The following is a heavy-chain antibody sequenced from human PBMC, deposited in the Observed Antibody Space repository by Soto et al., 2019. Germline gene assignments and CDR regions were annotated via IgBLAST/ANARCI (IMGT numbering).Heavy chain of an antibody. D-gene: IGHD3-22*01. CDR3: ERDLGYYASDGYFDY. J-gene: IGHJ4*02. CDR2: ISSSGDII. CDR1: GFSFSDYY. V-gene: IGHV3-11*01. Sequence: PGGSLRLSCAGSGFSFSDYYMSWIRQAPGKGLEWVSYISSSGDIIYYADSVKGRFTISRDNAKNSLYLQMNSLRAEETAVYYCERDLGYYASDGYFDYWGQGTVVTVSS.